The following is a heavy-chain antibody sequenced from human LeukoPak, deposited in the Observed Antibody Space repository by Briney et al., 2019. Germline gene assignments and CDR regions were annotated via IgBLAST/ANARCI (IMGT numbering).Heavy chain of an antibody. D-gene: IGHD3-22*01. Sequence: GGSLRLSCAASGFTFSSYWMSWVRQAPGKGLEWVANIKQDGSEKYYVDSVKGRFTISRDNAKNSLYLQMNSLRAEDTAVYYCAAGSSGYYYYYYHMDVWGKGTTVTVSS. CDR1: GFTFSSYW. CDR3: AAGSSGYYYYYYHMDV. V-gene: IGHV3-7*01. J-gene: IGHJ6*03. CDR2: IKQDGSEK.